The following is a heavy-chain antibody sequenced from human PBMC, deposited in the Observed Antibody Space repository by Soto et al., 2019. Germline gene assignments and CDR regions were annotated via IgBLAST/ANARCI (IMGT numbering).Heavy chain of an antibody. J-gene: IGHJ6*02. CDR3: AKYSSSSKYYLGMDV. CDR2: VSYDGSNT. CDR1: GFTFKNYD. D-gene: IGHD6-6*01. Sequence: GGSLRLSCVASGFTFKNYDMHWVRQAPGKGLEWVAVVSYDGSNTYYVDSVKGRVTISRDNSKNTLYLQMNSLRAEDTALYYCAKYSSSSKYYLGMDVWGQGTSVTVSS. V-gene: IGHV3-30*18.